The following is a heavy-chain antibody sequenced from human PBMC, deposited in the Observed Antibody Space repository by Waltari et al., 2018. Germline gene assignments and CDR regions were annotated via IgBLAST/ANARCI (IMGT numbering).Heavy chain of an antibody. CDR2: IYYSGST. Sequence: QVQLQESGPGLVKPSQTLSLTCTVSGGSISSGGYSWSWIRQHPGKGLEWIGYIYYSGSTYYNPSLKSRVTISVDTSKNQFSLKLSSVTAADTAVYYCARAATGYDSSGYFDYWGQGTLVTVSS. D-gene: IGHD3-22*01. CDR3: ARAATGYDSSGYFDY. J-gene: IGHJ4*02. CDR1: GGSISSGGYS. V-gene: IGHV4-31*03.